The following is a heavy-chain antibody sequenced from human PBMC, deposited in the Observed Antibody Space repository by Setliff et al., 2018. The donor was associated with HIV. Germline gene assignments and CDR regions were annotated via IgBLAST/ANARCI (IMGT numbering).Heavy chain of an antibody. V-gene: IGHV4-39*07. CDR2: IYYGGGT. J-gene: IGHJ4*02. Sequence: PSETLSLTCSVSGGSISSSSYYWGWIRQPPGKGLEWIGSIYYGGGTFYNPSLKSRVTISVDTSKNQFSLKLSSVTAADTAVYYCARAIGIISLYYFDSWGQGTLVTVSS. D-gene: IGHD3-10*01. CDR3: ARAIGIISLYYFDS. CDR1: GGSISSSSYY.